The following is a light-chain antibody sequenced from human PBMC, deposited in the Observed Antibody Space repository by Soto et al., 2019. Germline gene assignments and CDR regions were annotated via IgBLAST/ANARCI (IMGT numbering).Light chain of an antibody. CDR1: HDINIY. Sequence: DVQMTQSPSSLSASVGDRVTITCRAGHDINIYLAWYKQKPGKVPELLIDAASILQTGVPSRFRGSGSGTDFTLTISSLQPEDVATYYCQKYDRAPLAFGGGTKVEIK. CDR2: AAS. J-gene: IGKJ4*01. V-gene: IGKV1-27*01. CDR3: QKYDRAPLA.